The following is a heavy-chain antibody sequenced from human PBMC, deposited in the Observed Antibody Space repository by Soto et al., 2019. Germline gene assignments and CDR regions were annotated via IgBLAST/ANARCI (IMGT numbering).Heavy chain of an antibody. CDR3: ARDRTPSPYYCYYYGMDG. CDR1: GFTFSSYS. CDR2: ISSSSSYI. V-gene: IGHV3-21*01. J-gene: IGHJ6*04. D-gene: IGHD2-2*01. Sequence: PGGSLRLSCAASGFTFSSYSMNWVRQAPGKGLEWVSSISSSSSYIYYADSVKGRFTISRDNAKSSLYLRMNSLRAGDTAVYYCARDRTPSPYYCYYYGMDGWGKGSRVTV.